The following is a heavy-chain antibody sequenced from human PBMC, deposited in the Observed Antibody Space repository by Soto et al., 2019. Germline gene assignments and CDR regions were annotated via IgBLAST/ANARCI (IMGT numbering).Heavy chain of an antibody. CDR3: ARSQRNGAMDV. CDR2: ITSGSSFI. Sequence: LTCVASTFTINTYSLNWVRQAPGKGLEWVSSITSGSSFIDYADSVKGRFTISRDDAKNSLFLQMSSLRADDTAVYYCARSQRNGAMDVWGQGTTVTVSS. D-gene: IGHD2-8*01. J-gene: IGHJ6*02. V-gene: IGHV3-21*01. CDR1: TFTINTYS.